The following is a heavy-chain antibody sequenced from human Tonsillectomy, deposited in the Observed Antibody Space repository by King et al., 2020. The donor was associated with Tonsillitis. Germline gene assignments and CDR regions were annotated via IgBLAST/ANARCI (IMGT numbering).Heavy chain of an antibody. D-gene: IGHD3-22*01. CDR2: IYYNGDA. CDR1: SGSIGSGDYY. Sequence: VQLQESGPGLVKPSQTLSLTCTVSSGSIGSGDYYWSWIRQPPGKGLEWIGYIYYNGDAYYNPSLKGRVIISMDTSKSQFSLKLRSVTAADTSVYFCARVRSAKPYYDSSAYSFDYWGQGTLVVVSS. J-gene: IGHJ4*02. CDR3: ARVRSAKPYYDSSAYSFDY. V-gene: IGHV4-30-4*01.